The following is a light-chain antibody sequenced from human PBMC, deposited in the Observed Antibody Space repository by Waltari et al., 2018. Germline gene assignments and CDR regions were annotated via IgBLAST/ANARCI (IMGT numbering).Light chain of an antibody. J-gene: IGKJ1*01. CDR3: QQYNKWPPWT. V-gene: IGKV3-15*01. Sequence: VMTQSPATLSVSPGERATLSCRASQSITTKLAWYQQKPGQVPRLLIYGASTRAPGVPARFSGSGSGTDFSLTISSLQSEDFAVYYCQQYNKWPPWTFGQGTKVEIK. CDR2: GAS. CDR1: QSITTK.